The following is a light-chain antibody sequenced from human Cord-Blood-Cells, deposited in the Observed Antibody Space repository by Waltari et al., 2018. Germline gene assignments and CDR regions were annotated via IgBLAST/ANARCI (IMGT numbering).Light chain of an antibody. CDR1: SSDVGSYNL. Sequence: QSALTQPASVSGSPGQSITISCTGTSSDVGSYNLVSWYQQHPGKAPKLMIYEGSKRPSGVSNRFSGSNSGNTASLTISGLQAEDEADYYCCSYAGSSTLVFGGGPKLTVL. J-gene: IGLJ2*01. CDR3: CSYAGSSTLV. V-gene: IGLV2-23*01. CDR2: EGS.